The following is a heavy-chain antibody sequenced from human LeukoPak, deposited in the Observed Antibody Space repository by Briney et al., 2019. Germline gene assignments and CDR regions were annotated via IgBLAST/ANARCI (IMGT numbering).Heavy chain of an antibody. CDR2: ICYDGSNK. Sequence: GGSLRLSCAASGFTFSSYGMHWVRQAPGKGLEWVAVICYDGSNKYYADSVKGRFTISRDNSKNTLYLQMNSLRAEDTAVYYCAKDHVGYCSSTSCYKWGHYFDYWGQGTLVTVSS. J-gene: IGHJ4*02. D-gene: IGHD2-2*02. V-gene: IGHV3-33*06. CDR1: GFTFSSYG. CDR3: AKDHVGYCSSTSCYKWGHYFDY.